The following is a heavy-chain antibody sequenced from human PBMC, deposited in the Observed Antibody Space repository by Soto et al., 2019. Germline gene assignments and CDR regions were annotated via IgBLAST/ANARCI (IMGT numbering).Heavy chain of an antibody. J-gene: IGHJ6*02. V-gene: IGHV1-8*02. CDR2: MSPKTGNT. CDR3: TRWLGYSSGSDV. CDR1: GYIFTYDD. D-gene: IGHD5-18*01. Sequence: QVQLVQSGAEVKKPGASVKVSCKASGYIFTYDDIGWVRRATGQGLEWMGWMSPKTGNTGYAQKFQGRVTMTRNTSISTAYMELTGLRSDDTAVYYCTRWLGYSSGSDVWGQGTTVTVSS.